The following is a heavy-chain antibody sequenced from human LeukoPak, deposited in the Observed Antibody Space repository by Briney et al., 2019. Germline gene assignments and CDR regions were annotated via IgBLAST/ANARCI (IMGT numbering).Heavy chain of an antibody. CDR2: MNPNSGDT. V-gene: IGHV1-2*02. Sequence: ASVKVSCKTSGYTSTAHCIHWIRQAPGQGLEWMGWMNPNSGDTNYAQKFQGRVTLTRDKTTRTAYMELTRLKSDDTAVYHCARVRVGYCSSTSCYSAGFDFWGQGTMVTVST. J-gene: IGHJ3*01. D-gene: IGHD2-2*01. CDR3: ARVRVGYCSSTSCYSAGFDF. CDR1: GYTSTAHC.